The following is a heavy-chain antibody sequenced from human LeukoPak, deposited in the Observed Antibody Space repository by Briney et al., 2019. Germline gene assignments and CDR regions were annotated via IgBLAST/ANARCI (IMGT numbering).Heavy chain of an antibody. CDR1: GFTFSNYA. Sequence: PGGSLRLSCAGSGFTFSNYAMYWVRQAPGKGLENVAGIGSNGESTYYGNSVKGRFTISRDNSENTLFLQMDNLRGEDMAAYYCARGNVVGATRPFDYWGQGTLVTVSS. CDR2: IGSNGEST. J-gene: IGHJ4*02. V-gene: IGHV3-64*01. CDR3: ARGNVVGATRPFDY. D-gene: IGHD1-26*01.